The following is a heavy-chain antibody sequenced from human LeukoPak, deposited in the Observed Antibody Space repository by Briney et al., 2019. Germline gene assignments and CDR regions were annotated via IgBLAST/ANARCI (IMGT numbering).Heavy chain of an antibody. J-gene: IGHJ4*02. V-gene: IGHV4-34*01. CDR1: GGSFSGYY. CDR3: ARAYSYGLYYFDY. CDR2: INHSGST. Sequence: SETLSLTXAVYGGSFSGYYWSWIRQAPGKGLEWIGEINHSGSTNYNPSLKSRVTISVDTSKNQFSLKLSSVTAADTAVYYCARAYSYGLYYFDYWGQGTLVTVSS. D-gene: IGHD5-18*01.